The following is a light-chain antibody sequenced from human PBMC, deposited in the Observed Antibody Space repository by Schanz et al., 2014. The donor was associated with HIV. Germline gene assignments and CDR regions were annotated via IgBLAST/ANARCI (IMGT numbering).Light chain of an antibody. J-gene: IGKJ4*01. CDR3: QQSYSTPPT. CDR2: ASS. Sequence: DIQMTQSPSSLSASVGDRVTITCRASQDISISLNWYQQKPGKAPQLLIYASSLLHTGVPSRFSGSGSGTHFTLTISSLQPEDFATYYCQQSYSTPPTFGGGTKVEIK. V-gene: IGKV1-39*01. CDR1: QDISIS.